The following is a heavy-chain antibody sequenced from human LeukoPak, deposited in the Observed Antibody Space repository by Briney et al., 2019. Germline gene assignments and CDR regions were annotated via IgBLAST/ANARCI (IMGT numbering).Heavy chain of an antibody. D-gene: IGHD3-10*01. V-gene: IGHV3-21*01. J-gene: IGHJ4*02. Sequence: GGSLRLSCAASGFTFSSYSMSWVRQAPGRGLEWVSSISSSSSYIYYTDSVKGRFTISRDNAQQSLYLQMNSPRAEDTAVYYCARGELAVISYFDYWGQGTLVTVSP. CDR2: ISSSSSYI. CDR3: ARGELAVISYFDY. CDR1: GFTFSSYS.